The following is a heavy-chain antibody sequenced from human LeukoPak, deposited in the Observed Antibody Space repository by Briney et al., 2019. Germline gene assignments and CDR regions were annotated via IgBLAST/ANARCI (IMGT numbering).Heavy chain of an antibody. D-gene: IGHD3-10*01. CDR2: ISSSSSYI. CDR3: ARAYYYGSGSYYLPQLSSYYYMDV. CDR1: GFTFSSYS. Sequence: PGGSLRLSCAASGFTFSSYSMNWVRQAPGKGLEWVSSISSSSSYIYYADSVKGRFTISRDNAKNSLYLQMNSLRAEDTAVYYCARAYYYGSGSYYLPQLSSYYYMDVWGKGTTVTISS. V-gene: IGHV3-21*01. J-gene: IGHJ6*03.